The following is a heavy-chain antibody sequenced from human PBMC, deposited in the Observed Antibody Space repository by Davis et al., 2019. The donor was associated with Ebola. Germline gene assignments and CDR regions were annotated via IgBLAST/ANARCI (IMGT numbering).Heavy chain of an antibody. J-gene: IGHJ2*01. Sequence: PGGSLRLSCATSGFIFDSYAMNWVRQAPGKGLEWVSAVSASGGTTYYADSVKGRFTISRDNSKNMLYLQMNSLRAEDTAVYYCAKETKGNPGWYFDLWGRGSLVSVSS. CDR1: GFIFDSYA. V-gene: IGHV3-23*01. CDR2: VSASGGTT. D-gene: IGHD2-8*01. CDR3: AKETKGNPGWYFDL.